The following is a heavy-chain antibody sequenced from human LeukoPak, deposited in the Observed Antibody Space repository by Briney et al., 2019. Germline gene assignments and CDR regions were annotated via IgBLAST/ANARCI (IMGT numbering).Heavy chain of an antibody. CDR2: ISAYNGNT. CDR3: ARDVVARPEWLPPTSNYYFDY. CDR1: GYTFTSYG. Sequence: ASVKVSCKASGYTFTSYGISWVRQAPGQGLEWMGWISAYNGNTNYAQKLQGRVTMTTDTSTSTAYMELRSLRSDDTAVYYCARDVVARPEWLPPTSNYYFDYWGQGTLVTVSS. J-gene: IGHJ4*02. V-gene: IGHV1-18*04. D-gene: IGHD6-19*01.